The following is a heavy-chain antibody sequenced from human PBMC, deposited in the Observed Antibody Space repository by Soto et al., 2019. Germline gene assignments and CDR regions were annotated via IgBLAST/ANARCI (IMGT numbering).Heavy chain of an antibody. D-gene: IGHD3-16*01. CDR1: GGPISSYY. J-gene: IGHJ4*02. CDR2: IYYSGST. V-gene: IGHV4-59*01. Sequence: QVKLQGWGPGRVKPSETLPLPSTASGGPISSYYWTWIRHPPGKGLEWIGYIYYSGSTNYNPSPKSRVTISVDTSKNQFSLKLSSVTAADTAVYYCARGWGEAFDYWGQGTLVTVSS. CDR3: ARGWGEAFDY.